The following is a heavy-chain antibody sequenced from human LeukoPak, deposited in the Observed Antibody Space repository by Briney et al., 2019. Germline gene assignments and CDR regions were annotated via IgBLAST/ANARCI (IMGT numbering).Heavy chain of an antibody. CDR3: ARDLGHCSTTSCAMAFDI. J-gene: IGHJ3*02. CDR2: IYYTGST. Sequence: SETLSLTCTVSGGSISSYYWSWIRQPPGKGLEWIGYIYYTGSTNYNPSLKSRVTISVDTSKKQFSLKLSSVTAADTAVYYCARDLGHCSTTSCAMAFDIWGQGTMVTVSS. D-gene: IGHD2-2*01. CDR1: GGSISSYY. V-gene: IGHV4-59*01.